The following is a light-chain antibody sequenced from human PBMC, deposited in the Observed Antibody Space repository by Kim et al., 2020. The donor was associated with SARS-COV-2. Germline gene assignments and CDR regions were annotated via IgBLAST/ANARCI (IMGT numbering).Light chain of an antibody. V-gene: IGKV1-17*01. CDR3: LQHKTCPIT. CDR1: QDIRND. J-gene: IGKJ5*01. Sequence: DIQMTQSPSSLSASVGDRVTITCRASQDIRNDLGRYQQNPGRAPKRLIYGASSLQSGVPSRFSVSGSVTEFTLTISSLQPEDFATYMCLQHKTCPITFSLVTRLGIK. CDR2: GAS.